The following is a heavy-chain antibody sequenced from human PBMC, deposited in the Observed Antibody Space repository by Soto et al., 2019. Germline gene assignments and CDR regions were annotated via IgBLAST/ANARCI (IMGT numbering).Heavy chain of an antibody. V-gene: IGHV4-34*01. CDR1: GGSFSDTY. D-gene: IGHD5-18*01. CDR2: INHNTNT. J-gene: IGHJ4*02. Sequence: PSETLSLTCAVYGGSFSDTYWNWFRQPPGKGLEWIGEINHNTNTIYNPSLTSRVTISVDTSKNHFSLKLTSVTAADTAVYYCARDLGYGLFDYWGQGTLVTVSS. CDR3: ARDLGYGLFDY.